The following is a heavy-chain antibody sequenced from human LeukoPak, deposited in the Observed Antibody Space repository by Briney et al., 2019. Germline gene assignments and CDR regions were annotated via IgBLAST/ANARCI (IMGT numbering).Heavy chain of an antibody. D-gene: IGHD3-10*01. J-gene: IGHJ5*02. CDR1: GDSISRYY. V-gene: IGHV4-4*07. CDR2: IYNGGII. Sequence: PSETLSLTCTVSGDSISRYYWSWIRQPAGKGLEWIGRIYNGGIITYNPSLKSRITMSIDTSNNQFSLRLRFVTAADTAVYYCARDSGTTGEVKFDPWGQGTLVTVSS. CDR3: ARDSGTTGEVKFDP.